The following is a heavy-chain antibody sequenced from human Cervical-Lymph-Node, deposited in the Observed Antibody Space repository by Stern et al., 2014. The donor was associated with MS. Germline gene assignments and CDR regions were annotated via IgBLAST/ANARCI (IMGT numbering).Heavy chain of an antibody. J-gene: IGHJ6*02. CDR2: ISKNSGSR. CDR1: GFTFSRHG. Sequence: MQLVESGGGLVQPGGSLRLSCAASGFTFSRHGMNWVRQAPGKGLEWISYISKNSGSRYYADSVKGRFHIFRDDARNSLSLQMNSLRVEDTAVYYCARDRVGPTVYNYGMDVWGQGATVIVSS. D-gene: IGHD1-26*01. V-gene: IGHV3-48*01. CDR3: ARDRVGPTVYNYGMDV.